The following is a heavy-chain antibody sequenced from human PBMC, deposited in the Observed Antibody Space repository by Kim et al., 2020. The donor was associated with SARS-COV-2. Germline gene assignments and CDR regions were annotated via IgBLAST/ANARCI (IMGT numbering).Heavy chain of an antibody. CDR2: IYYSGST. J-gene: IGHJ6*01. Sequence: SETLSLTCTVSGVSISSYYLSWIRQPPGKGLEWIGYIYYSGSTNYNPSLKSRVTISTDTSKNQFSLKLSSVTAADTAVYYWPRGIRDFDWVGVKGLYYY. V-gene: IGHV4-59*01. CDR1: GVSISSYY. CDR3: PRGIRDFDWVGVKGLYYY. D-gene: IGHD3-9*01.